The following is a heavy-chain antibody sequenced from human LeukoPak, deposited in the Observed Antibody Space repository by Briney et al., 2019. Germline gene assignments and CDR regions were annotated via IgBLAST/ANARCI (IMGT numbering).Heavy chain of an antibody. J-gene: IGHJ4*02. CDR1: GGSISDTTYF. CDR2: IYSSGST. D-gene: IGHD2/OR15-2a*01. Sequence: SETLSLTCSVSGGSISDTTYFWGWIRQPPGKGLEWIGSIYSSGSTYYNPSLKSRVTISVDTSKNQFSLKLTSVTAADTAVYYCARTFGPFDYWGQGTLVTVSS. CDR3: ARTFGPFDY. V-gene: IGHV4-39*01.